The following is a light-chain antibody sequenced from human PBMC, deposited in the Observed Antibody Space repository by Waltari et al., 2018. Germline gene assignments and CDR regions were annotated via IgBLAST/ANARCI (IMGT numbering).Light chain of an antibody. CDR1: SLRSYY. Sequence: SSELTQDPAVSVALGQTVRITCQGDSLRSYYVSWYQQKPGQAPVLVIYGKNNRPSGIPDRFSGSSSGNTASLTITGAQAEDEADYYCNSRDSSGNRGVFGTGTKVTVL. CDR2: GKN. J-gene: IGLJ1*01. V-gene: IGLV3-19*01. CDR3: NSRDSSGNRGV.